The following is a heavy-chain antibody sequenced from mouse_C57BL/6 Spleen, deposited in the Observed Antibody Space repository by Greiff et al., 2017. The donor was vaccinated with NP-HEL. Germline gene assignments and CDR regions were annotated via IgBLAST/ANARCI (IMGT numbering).Heavy chain of an antibody. CDR3: ARRCYDNDCDAMDY. Sequence: DVMLVESGGGLVQPGGSLKLSCAASGFTFSDYGMAWVRQAPRKGPEWVAFISNLAYSIYYADTVTGRFTISRENAKNTLYLEMSSLRSEDTAMYYCARRCYDNDCDAMDYWGQGTSVTVSA. CDR2: ISNLAYSI. CDR1: GFTFSDYG. J-gene: IGHJ4*01. V-gene: IGHV5-15*04. D-gene: IGHD2-4*01.